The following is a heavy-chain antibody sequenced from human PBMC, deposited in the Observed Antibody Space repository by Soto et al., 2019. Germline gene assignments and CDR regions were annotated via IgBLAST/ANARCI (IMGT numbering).Heavy chain of an antibody. CDR1: GASISDYY. CDR2: IYYSGNT. Sequence: KPSETLSLTCTVSGASISDYYWSWIRQPPGKGLEWIGYIYYSGNTNYNPSLQSRVTISVDTSKNQFSLKLSSVTAADTAVYYCARGGYSHGYWGQGTLVTVSS. CDR3: ARGGYSHGY. D-gene: IGHD5-18*01. J-gene: IGHJ4*02. V-gene: IGHV4-59*01.